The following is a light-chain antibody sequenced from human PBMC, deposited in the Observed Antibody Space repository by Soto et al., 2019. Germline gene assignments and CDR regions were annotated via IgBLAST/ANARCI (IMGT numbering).Light chain of an antibody. CDR1: QSVSSSY. J-gene: IGKJ1*01. CDR2: GAS. V-gene: IGKV3-20*01. CDR3: QQYDSSSWT. Sequence: EIVLTQSPGTLSLSPGERATLSCRASQSVSSSYLVWYQQKPGQAPRLLIYGASSRAIGIPDRFSGSGSGTDFTLTISRLEPEDFAVYYCQQYDSSSWTFGQGTKVEIK.